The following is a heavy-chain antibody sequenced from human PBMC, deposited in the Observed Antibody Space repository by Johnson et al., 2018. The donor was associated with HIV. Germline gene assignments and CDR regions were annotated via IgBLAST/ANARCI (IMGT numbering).Heavy chain of an antibody. Sequence: QVQLVESGGGSVQPGGSLRLSCEVSGFTFSSYAMHWVRQAPVKGPEWVAVNTSDGSNKYYADYVKGRFTISRDMSKNTLYLQMNSLRPEDTSGYYCVRCGQWGATDAFDVWGQGTMVTVSS. CDR2: NTSDGSNK. CDR3: VRCGQWGATDAFDV. V-gene: IGHV3-30-3*01. J-gene: IGHJ3*01. CDR1: GFTFSSYA. D-gene: IGHD6-19*01.